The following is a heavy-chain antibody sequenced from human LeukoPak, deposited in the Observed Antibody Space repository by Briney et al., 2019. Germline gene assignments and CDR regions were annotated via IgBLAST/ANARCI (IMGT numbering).Heavy chain of an antibody. D-gene: IGHD3-22*01. CDR3: ARDYYDSSGYGSFDY. CDR1: GYIFTDYY. Sequence: ASVKVSCKASGYIFTDYYIHWVRQAPGQGLEWMGWLNPNTGVTKYAEKFQGRVTMTRDTSISTAYMELSRLRSDDTAVFYCARDYYDSSGYGSFDYWGQGTLVTVSS. CDR2: LNPNTGVT. V-gene: IGHV1-2*02. J-gene: IGHJ4*02.